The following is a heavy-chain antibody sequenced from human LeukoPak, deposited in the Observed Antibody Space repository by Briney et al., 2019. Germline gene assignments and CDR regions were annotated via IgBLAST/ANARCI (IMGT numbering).Heavy chain of an antibody. Sequence: GGSLRLSCAASGFTFSSYSMNLVRQAPGKGLEWVSYISSSSGTIYYADSVKGRFTISRDNAKNSLYLQMNSLRDEDTAVYYCAREGSSSWSNDAFDIWGQGTMVTVSS. J-gene: IGHJ3*02. CDR3: AREGSSSWSNDAFDI. CDR1: GFTFSSYS. V-gene: IGHV3-48*02. CDR2: ISSSSGTI. D-gene: IGHD6-13*01.